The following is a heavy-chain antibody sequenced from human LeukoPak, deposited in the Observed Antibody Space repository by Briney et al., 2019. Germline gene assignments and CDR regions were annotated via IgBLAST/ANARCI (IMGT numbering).Heavy chain of an antibody. CDR1: GFPFSNYA. CDR2: IWYDGSKK. CDR3: VKLPGYYRGY. Sequence: GGSLRLSCAASGFPFSNYAIHWVRQAPGKGLEWVAVIWYDGSKKYYADSVKGRFSISRGNSKNTLYLQMNSLRAEDTAVYYCVKLPGYYRGYWGPGTLVNGSS. J-gene: IGHJ4*02. D-gene: IGHD4-17*01. V-gene: IGHV3-33*06.